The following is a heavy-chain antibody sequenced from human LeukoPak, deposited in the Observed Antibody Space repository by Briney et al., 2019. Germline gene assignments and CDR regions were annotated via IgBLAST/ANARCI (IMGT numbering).Heavy chain of an antibody. D-gene: IGHD2-2*01. CDR2: ISAYNGHT. CDR3: ARGDRNRYCSSTSCFYYYGMDV. J-gene: IGHJ6*02. V-gene: IGHV1-18*01. Sequence: ASVKVSCKASGYTFTSYGITWVRQAPGQGLEWMGWISAYNGHTNYAQKFQGRDTMTTDTSTSTAYMELRSLRSDDTALYYCARGDRNRYCSSTSCFYYYGMDVWGQGTTVTVSS. CDR1: GYTFTSYG.